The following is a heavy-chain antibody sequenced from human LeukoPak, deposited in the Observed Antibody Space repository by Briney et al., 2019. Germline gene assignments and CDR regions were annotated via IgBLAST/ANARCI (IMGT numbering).Heavy chain of an antibody. D-gene: IGHD3-10*01. CDR3: ARDKDGSGSYYMSGFDY. J-gene: IGHJ4*02. Sequence: GGSLRLSCAASGFTLSSYAMSWVRQAPGKGLEWVSIIDSSGGSTYYADSVKGRFAISRDNSKNTLSLQLNSLRAEDTAVYYCARDKDGSGSYYMSGFDYWGQGTLVTVSS. V-gene: IGHV3-23*01. CDR2: IDSSGGST. CDR1: GFTLSSYA.